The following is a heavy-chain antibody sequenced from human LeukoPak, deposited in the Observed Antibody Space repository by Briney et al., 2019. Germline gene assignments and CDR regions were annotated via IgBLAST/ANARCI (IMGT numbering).Heavy chain of an antibody. Sequence: SETLSLTCTVSGGSLSSYYRSWIRQPPGKGLEWVGYIHYSGSTNYNPSLKSRVTISVDTSYNQLSLKQTSVTPADTAVYYCARVARDGYNRYLDSWGQGTLVTVSS. J-gene: IGHJ4*02. CDR3: ARVARDGYNRYLDS. CDR2: IHYSGST. V-gene: IGHV4-59*12. CDR1: GGSLSSYY. D-gene: IGHD5-24*01.